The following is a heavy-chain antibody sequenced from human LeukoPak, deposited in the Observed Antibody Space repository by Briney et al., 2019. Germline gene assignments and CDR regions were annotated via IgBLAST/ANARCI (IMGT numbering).Heavy chain of an antibody. D-gene: IGHD6-19*01. V-gene: IGHV4-34*01. CDR3: AGERGEEYSSGWYKRNYFDN. J-gene: IGHJ4*02. CDR2: GDYSGGT. Sequence: SEALSLTCAMHSESSGGDDWTWIRQPPGKGLEWIASGDYSGGTYYNPSLESRVAISADMSKNQFSLKLTSVTGADTAVYYCAGERGEEYSSGWYKRNYFDNWGQGIRVTVSS. CDR1: SESSGGDD.